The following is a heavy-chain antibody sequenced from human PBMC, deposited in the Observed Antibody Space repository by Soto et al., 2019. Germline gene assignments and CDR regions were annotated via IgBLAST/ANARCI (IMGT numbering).Heavy chain of an antibody. CDR1: GFAVSSKY. D-gene: IGHD6-19*01. CDR3: VQTTGWPGFDF. Sequence: EVQLVESGGGLIQPGGYLRFSCAASGFAVSSKYMTWVRQAPGKGLEWVSVIYGGGTTYYADSVKGRFTISRDTSKNTLYLQMNSLRAEDTAVYYCVQTTGWPGFDFWGQGTLVTVSS. J-gene: IGHJ4*02. CDR2: IYGGGTT. V-gene: IGHV3-53*01.